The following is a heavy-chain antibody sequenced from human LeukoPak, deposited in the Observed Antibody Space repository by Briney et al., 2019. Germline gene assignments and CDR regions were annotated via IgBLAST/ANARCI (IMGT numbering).Heavy chain of an antibody. CDR2: TYYRSKWYN. CDR3: AYSSSWGYYYYYYGMDV. D-gene: IGHD6-13*01. J-gene: IGHJ6*02. Sequence: SQTLSLTCAISGDSVSSNSAAWNWIRQSPSRGLEWLGRTYYRSKWYNDYAVSVKSRITINPDTSKNQFSLQLNSVTPEDTAVYYCAYSSSWGYYYYYYGMDVWGQGTTVTVSS. V-gene: IGHV6-1*01. CDR1: GDSVSSNSAA.